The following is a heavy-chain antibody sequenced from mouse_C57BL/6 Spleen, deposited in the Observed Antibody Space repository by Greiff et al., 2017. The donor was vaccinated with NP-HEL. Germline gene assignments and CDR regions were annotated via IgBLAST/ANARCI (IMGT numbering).Heavy chain of an antibody. CDR1: GYTFTSYW. J-gene: IGHJ1*03. CDR3: ASPYYGSSLWYFDV. D-gene: IGHD1-1*01. V-gene: IGHV1-59*01. CDR2: IDPSDSYT. Sequence: VQLQQPGAELVRPGTSVKLSCKASGYTFTSYWMHWVKQRPGQGLEWIGVIDPSDSYTNYNQKFKGKATLTVATSSSTAYMQLSSLTSEVSAVYYCASPYYGSSLWYFDVWGTGTTVTVSS.